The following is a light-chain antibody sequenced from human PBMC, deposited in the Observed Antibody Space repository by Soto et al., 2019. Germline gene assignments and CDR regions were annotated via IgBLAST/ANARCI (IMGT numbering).Light chain of an antibody. CDR1: QSVNTN. CDR3: QQYGSSPGT. CDR2: GAS. V-gene: IGKV3-20*01. J-gene: IGKJ1*01. Sequence: EIVLTQSPATLSLSPGERATLSCRASQSVNTNLAWYQQKPGQAPRLLIYGASSRATGIPDRFSGSGSGTDFTLTISRLEPEDFAVYYCQQYGSSPGTFGQGTKVDIK.